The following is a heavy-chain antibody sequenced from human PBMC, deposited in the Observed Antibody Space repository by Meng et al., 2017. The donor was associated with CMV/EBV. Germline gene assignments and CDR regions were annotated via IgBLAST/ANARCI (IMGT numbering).Heavy chain of an antibody. CDR1: GGSFSGYY. CDR3: ARGGIAAAGPFDY. V-gene: IGHV4-34*01. D-gene: IGHD6-13*01. Sequence: QVQLPQAGAGLLKPSETLSLTCSVYGGSFSGYYWSWIRQPPGKGLEWIGEINHSGSTNYNPSLKSRVTISVDTSKNQFSLKLSSVTAADTAVYYCARGGIAAAGPFDYWGQGTLVTVSS. J-gene: IGHJ4*02. CDR2: INHSGST.